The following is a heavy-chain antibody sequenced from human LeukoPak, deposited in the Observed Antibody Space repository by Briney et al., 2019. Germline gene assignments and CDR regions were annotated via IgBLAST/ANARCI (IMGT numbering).Heavy chain of an antibody. D-gene: IGHD6-25*01. CDR1: GGSFSGYY. V-gene: IGHV4-34*01. CDR3: ARESGSMRWFDP. CDR2: INHSGST. J-gene: IGHJ5*02. Sequence: PSETLSLTCAVYGGSFSGYYWSWIRQPPGKGLEWIGEINHSGSTNYNPSLKSRVTISVDTSKNQFPLKLSSVTAADTAVYYCARESGSMRWFDPWGQGTLVTVSS.